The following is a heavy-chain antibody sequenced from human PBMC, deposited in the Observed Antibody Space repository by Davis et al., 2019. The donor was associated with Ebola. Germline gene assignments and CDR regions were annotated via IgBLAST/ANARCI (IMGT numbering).Heavy chain of an antibody. CDR1: GFTFSSYS. Sequence: PGGSLRLSCAASGFTFSSYSMNWVRQAPGKGLEWVSSISSSSSYIYYADSVKGRFTISRDNSKNTLYLQMNSLRAEDTAVYYCVRDTYYYYNTMDVWGKGTAVTVSS. V-gene: IGHV3-21*03. CDR2: ISSSSSYI. CDR3: VRDTYYYYNTMDV. J-gene: IGHJ6*04.